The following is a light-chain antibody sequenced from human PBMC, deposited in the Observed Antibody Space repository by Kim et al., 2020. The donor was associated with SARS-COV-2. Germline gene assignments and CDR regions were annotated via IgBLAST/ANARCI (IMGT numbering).Light chain of an antibody. CDR1: QDIGSE. CDR3: LQDWSYPLT. Sequence: ACVGDSDTITCRASQDIGSELGWYLQKPGKAPQLLIRGASNVHSGVPSRFSGSGFGTEFTLTISSLQPEDFATYFCLQDWSYPLTFGQGTRLEIK. J-gene: IGKJ5*01. V-gene: IGKV1-6*01. CDR2: GAS.